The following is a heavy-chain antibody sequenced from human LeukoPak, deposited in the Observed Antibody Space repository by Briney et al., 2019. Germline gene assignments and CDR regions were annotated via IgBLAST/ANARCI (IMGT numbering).Heavy chain of an antibody. V-gene: IGHV4-4*07. Sequence: LXWXGRIYTSGSTNYNPSLKSRVTMSVDTSKNQFSLKLSSVTAADTAVYYCASSGSYYAEYFQHWGQGTLVTVSS. J-gene: IGHJ1*01. CDR2: IYTSGST. CDR3: ASSGSYYAEYFQH. D-gene: IGHD1-26*01.